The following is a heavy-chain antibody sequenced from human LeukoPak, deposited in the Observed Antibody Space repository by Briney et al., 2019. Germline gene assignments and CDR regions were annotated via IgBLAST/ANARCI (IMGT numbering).Heavy chain of an antibody. Sequence: PGGSLRLSCAAFSSYWMTWVRQAPGRGLEWVANIKQDGSEKDHVDSVKGRFTISRDNAKNSLYLQLNSLRAEDTAVYYCARSRFYFDYWGQGTLVTVSS. J-gene: IGHJ4*02. CDR2: IKQDGSEK. CDR3: ARSRFYFDY. CDR1: SSYW. V-gene: IGHV3-7*01.